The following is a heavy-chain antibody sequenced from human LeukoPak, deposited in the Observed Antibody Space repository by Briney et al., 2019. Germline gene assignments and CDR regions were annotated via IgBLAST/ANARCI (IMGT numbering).Heavy chain of an antibody. Sequence: PGGSLRLSCSASGFTFSSYAMHWVRQAPGKGLEYVSAISSNGGSTYYADSVKGRFTISRDNSKNTLYIQMSSLRAEDTAVYYCVNEVGTYYYGMDVWGQGTTVTVSS. J-gene: IGHJ6*02. CDR3: VNEVGTYYYGMDV. V-gene: IGHV3-64D*06. D-gene: IGHD1-1*01. CDR2: ISSNGGST. CDR1: GFTFSSYA.